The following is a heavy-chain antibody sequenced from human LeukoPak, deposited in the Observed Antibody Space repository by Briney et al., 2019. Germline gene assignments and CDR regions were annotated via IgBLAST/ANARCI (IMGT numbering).Heavy chain of an antibody. Sequence: SGGSLRLSCAASGFTFSTYSMNWVRQAPGRGLEWVSSISSSGSDIYYADSVKGRFTVSRDNAKNSLYLQMNSLRAEDTAVYYCARASGYVYIYWGQGTLVTVSS. CDR2: ISSSGSDI. CDR3: ARASGYVYIY. J-gene: IGHJ4*02. CDR1: GFTFSTYS. D-gene: IGHD5-12*01. V-gene: IGHV3-21*01.